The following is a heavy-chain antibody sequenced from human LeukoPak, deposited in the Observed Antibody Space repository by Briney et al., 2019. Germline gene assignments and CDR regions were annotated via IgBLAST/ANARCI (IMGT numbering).Heavy chain of an antibody. CDR3: ARGIKSSSWYYYYYMDV. Sequence: SVKVSCKASGGTFSSYAISWVRQAPGQGLEWMGRIIPILGIANYAQKFQGRVTITADKSTSTAYMELSSLRSEDTAVYYCARGIKSSSWYYYYYMDVWGKGTTVTVSS. D-gene: IGHD6-6*01. J-gene: IGHJ6*03. CDR1: GGTFSSYA. V-gene: IGHV1-69*04. CDR2: IIPILGIA.